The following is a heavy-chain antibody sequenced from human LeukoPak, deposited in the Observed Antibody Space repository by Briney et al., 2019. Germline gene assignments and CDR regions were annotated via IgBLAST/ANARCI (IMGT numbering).Heavy chain of an antibody. CDR3: VRLVRKTTVVPPDFDS. CDR2: SHYSGST. J-gene: IGHJ4*02. CDR1: GXSIRSDY. V-gene: IGHV4-59*01. Sequence: PSETLSLTCTVSGXSIRSDYWSWIRQSPGKGLEWIGYSHYSGSTNYNPSLKSRVTISVDVSKNQFSLKVTSVTAADTAVYYCVRLVRKTTVVPPDFDSWGQGTLVTVSS. D-gene: IGHD4-23*01.